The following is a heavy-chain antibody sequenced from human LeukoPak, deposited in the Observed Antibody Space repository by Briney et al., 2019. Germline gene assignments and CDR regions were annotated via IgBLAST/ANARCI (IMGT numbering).Heavy chain of an antibody. CDR2: ISTYNGDT. Sequence: ASVKVSCKASGYTFTTYGISWVRQAPGQELEWMGWISTYNGDTNYAQKLQGRVTMTADTSTSTTYMELRSLRSDDTAVYYCALIPYCTTATCYYFDFWGQGTLVTVSS. CDR3: ALIPYCTTATCYYFDF. D-gene: IGHD2-2*01. V-gene: IGHV1-18*01. J-gene: IGHJ4*02. CDR1: GYTFTTYG.